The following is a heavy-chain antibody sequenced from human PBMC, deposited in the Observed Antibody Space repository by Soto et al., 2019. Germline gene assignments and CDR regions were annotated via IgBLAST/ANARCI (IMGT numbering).Heavy chain of an antibody. V-gene: IGHV4-31*01. CDR1: GGSISNSANH. J-gene: IGHJ5*02. D-gene: IGHD3-10*01. CDR2: IYYSGGT. Sequence: QVQLQESGPGLVRPSQTLSLSCTVSGGSISNSANHWSWIRQHPGEGLEWIGYIYYSGGTYYGPSLKGLVTLSIDASKNQFSLTLSSVTAADTAVYYCAKGVRGVPTWFDPWGQGTLVTVSS. CDR3: AKGVRGVPTWFDP.